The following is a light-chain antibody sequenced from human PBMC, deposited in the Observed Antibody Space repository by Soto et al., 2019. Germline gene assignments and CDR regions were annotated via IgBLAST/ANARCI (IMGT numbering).Light chain of an antibody. CDR2: EVS. CDR3: CSYAGSSTYV. J-gene: IGLJ1*01. Sequence: QSALTQPASVSGSPGQSITISCTGTSSDVGSYNLVSWYQQHPGKAPKLMIYEVSKRPSGVSNLFSGSKSGNTASLTISGLQAEDEADNYCCSYAGSSTYVFGTGTKLTVL. V-gene: IGLV2-23*02. CDR1: SSDVGSYNL.